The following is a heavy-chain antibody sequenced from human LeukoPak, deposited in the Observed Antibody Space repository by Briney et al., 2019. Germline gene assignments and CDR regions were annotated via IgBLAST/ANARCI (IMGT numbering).Heavy chain of an antibody. Sequence: GGSLRLSCAASGFTFSSYWMHWVRQAPGKGLVWVSRINSDGSSTSYADSVKGRFTISRDNSKNTLYLQMNSLRAEDTAVYYCAKFRRGTAVAGDYFDYWGQGTLVTVSS. CDR2: INSDGSST. J-gene: IGHJ4*02. D-gene: IGHD6-19*01. CDR1: GFTFSSYW. CDR3: AKFRRGTAVAGDYFDY. V-gene: IGHV3-74*01.